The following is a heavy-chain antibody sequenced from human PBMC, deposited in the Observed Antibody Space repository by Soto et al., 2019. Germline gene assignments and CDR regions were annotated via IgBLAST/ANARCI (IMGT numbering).Heavy chain of an antibody. CDR3: ARDPSMVRGVNWFDP. J-gene: IGHJ5*02. Sequence: GGSLRLSCAASGFTFSSYSMNWVRQAPGKGLEWVSSISSSSSYIYYADSVKGRFTISRDNAKNSLYLQMNSLRAEDTAVYYCARDPSMVRGVNWFDPWGQGTLVTVSS. V-gene: IGHV3-21*01. CDR2: ISSSSSYI. D-gene: IGHD3-10*01. CDR1: GFTFSSYS.